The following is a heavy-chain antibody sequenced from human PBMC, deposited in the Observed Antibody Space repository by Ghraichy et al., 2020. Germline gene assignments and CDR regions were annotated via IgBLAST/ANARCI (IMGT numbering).Heavy chain of an antibody. CDR3: ARDRWSGSTPLYFDL. D-gene: IGHD3-3*01. CDR1: GFAFSGYH. CDR2: MTNGGSTI. J-gene: IGHJ2*01. Sequence: GSLNISCAASGFAFSGYHMTWIRQAPGKGLEWLSYMTNGGSTIDYADSVKGRFTISRDNAKNSLYLQMNSLRAEDTAVYYCARDRWSGSTPLYFDLWGRGTLVTVSS. V-gene: IGHV3-11*01.